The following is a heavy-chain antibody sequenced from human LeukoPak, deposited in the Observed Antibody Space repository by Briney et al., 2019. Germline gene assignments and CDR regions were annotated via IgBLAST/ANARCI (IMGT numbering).Heavy chain of an antibody. D-gene: IGHD4-11*01. Sequence: SETLSLTCTVSGDSISSGAYYWSWIRQPPGKGLEWIGYFYGSGSASYNPSLKSRVTISVDTSKNQFSLKLSSVTAADTAVYYCARDRHDYRFDYWGQGTLVTVSS. CDR1: GDSISSGAYY. CDR2: FYGSGSA. CDR3: ARDRHDYRFDY. V-gene: IGHV4-30-2*01. J-gene: IGHJ4*02.